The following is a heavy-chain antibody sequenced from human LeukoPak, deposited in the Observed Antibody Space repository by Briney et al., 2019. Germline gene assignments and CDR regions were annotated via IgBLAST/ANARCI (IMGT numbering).Heavy chain of an antibody. J-gene: IGHJ6*02. V-gene: IGHV3-15*01. CDR2: IRTKIDGETT. Sequence: GGSLRLSCAASGFNFNYVWRSWVRQVPGKGLEWVGRIRTKIDGETTDYLAPVKGRFTISRDDSKNTLYLQMNSLKTEDSAVYYCTTERNWELLRPYGMNIWGQGTTVIVSS. CDR1: GFNFNYVW. D-gene: IGHD1-26*01. CDR3: TTERNWELLRPYGMNI.